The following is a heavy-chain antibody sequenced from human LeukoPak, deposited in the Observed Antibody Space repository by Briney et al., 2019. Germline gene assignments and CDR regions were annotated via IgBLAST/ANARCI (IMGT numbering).Heavy chain of an antibody. V-gene: IGHV3-33*06. CDR3: AKDWYRYSYGYTVDY. CDR1: GFTFSSYG. Sequence: PGGSLRLSCAASGFTFSSYGMHWDRQAPGKGLEWVAVIWYDGSNKYYADSVKGRFTISRDNSKNTLYLQMNSLRAEDTAVYYCAKDWYRYSYGYTVDYWGQGTLVTVSS. D-gene: IGHD5-18*01. CDR2: IWYDGSNK. J-gene: IGHJ4*02.